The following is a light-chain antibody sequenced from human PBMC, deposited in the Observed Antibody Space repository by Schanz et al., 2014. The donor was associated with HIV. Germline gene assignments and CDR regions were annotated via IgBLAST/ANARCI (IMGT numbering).Light chain of an antibody. CDR1: GTDVGGYNY. CDR2: GNN. CDR3: HSFDGSLGGVV. V-gene: IGLV2-8*01. Sequence: QSALTQPPSASGSPGQSVTISCTGTGTDVGGYNYVSWYQHHPGEAPKLLMYGNNNRPSGVPDRYSGSKSDTSASLAITGLQAEDEADYYCHSFDGSLGGVVFGGGTKLTVL. J-gene: IGLJ2*01.